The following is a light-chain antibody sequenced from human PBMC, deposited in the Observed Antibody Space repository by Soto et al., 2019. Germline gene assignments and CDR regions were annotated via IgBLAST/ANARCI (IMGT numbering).Light chain of an antibody. CDR3: QQYGTSPRT. J-gene: IGKJ2*01. V-gene: IGKV3-20*01. CDR1: QSVSTNY. Sequence: EIVLTQSPRTLSLSPGEGATLSCRASQSVSTNYLAGYQQKPGQAPRLLIYGASSRATGIPDRFSGSGSGTDFTLTISRLEPEDFAVYYCQQYGTSPRTFGQGTKLEIK. CDR2: GAS.